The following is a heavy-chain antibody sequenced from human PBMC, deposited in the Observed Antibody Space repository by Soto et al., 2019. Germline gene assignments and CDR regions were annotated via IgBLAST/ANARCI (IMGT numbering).Heavy chain of an antibody. J-gene: IGHJ6*02. CDR1: GFAFSSYW. CDR2: VDEDGNER. D-gene: IGHD2-21*02. V-gene: IGHV3-7*05. Sequence: VQLVESGGGLVQPGGSLRLSCRASGFAFSSYWMNWVRQAPGKGLEWVASVDEDGNERYYVDSVKGRFTISRDNAMNSLYLQMNSLRAEDTAIDYCARAPQVTTFHYGMDVSDQGTTVTVSS. CDR3: ARAPQVTTFHYGMDV.